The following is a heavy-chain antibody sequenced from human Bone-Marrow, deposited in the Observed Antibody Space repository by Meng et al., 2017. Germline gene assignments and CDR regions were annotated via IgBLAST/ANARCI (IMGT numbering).Heavy chain of an antibody. CDR2: INTDGTTT. Sequence: VQRGESGGGLGPPGGSLRLSCAASGFTFSSYWMHWVRQTPGKGLVWVSRINTDGTTTTYADSVKGRFTISRDNAKNTLYLQMNSLRGEDTAVYYCARDVAGRGGYWGQGTLVTVSS. V-gene: IGHV3-74*01. D-gene: IGHD1-26*01. CDR1: GFTFSSYW. J-gene: IGHJ4*02. CDR3: ARDVAGRGGY.